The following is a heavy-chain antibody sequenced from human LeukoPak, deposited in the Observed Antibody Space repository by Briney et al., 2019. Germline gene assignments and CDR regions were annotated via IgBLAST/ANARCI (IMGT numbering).Heavy chain of an antibody. Sequence: SETLSLTCTVSGGSISRYYWSWCWTWIRQPAGKGLEWIGRIYTSGSTNYNPSLKSRVAMSVDTSKNQFSLDLTSVTAADAAVYYCARDCSGGTCYLGVLDYWGQGIRVTVSS. D-gene: IGHD2-15*01. CDR1: GGSISRYY. J-gene: IGHJ4*02. V-gene: IGHV4-4*07. CDR3: ARDCSGGTCYLGVLDY. CDR2: IYTSGST.